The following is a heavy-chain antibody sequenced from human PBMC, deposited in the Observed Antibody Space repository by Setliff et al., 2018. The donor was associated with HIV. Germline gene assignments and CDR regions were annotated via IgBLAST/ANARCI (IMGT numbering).Heavy chain of an antibody. J-gene: IGHJ6*02. CDR3: ARDYLYYNLYNGSPVYGMDV. CDR2: INSDGSSI. V-gene: IGHV3-74*01. Sequence: GGSLRLSCAASGFTFTTYWMHWVRQVPGKGLVWVSRINSDGSSIGYADSVKGRFAISRDNSKNSLYLQMNSLRVEDTAVYYCARDYLYYNLYNGSPVYGMDVWGQGTTVTVSS. CDR1: GFTFTTYW. D-gene: IGHD3-3*01.